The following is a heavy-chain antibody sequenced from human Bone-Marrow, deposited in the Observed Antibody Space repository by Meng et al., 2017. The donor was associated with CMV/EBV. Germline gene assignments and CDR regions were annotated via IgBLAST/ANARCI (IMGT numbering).Heavy chain of an antibody. Sequence: GGSLRLSCAASGFTFSSYSMNWVRQAPGKGLEWVSSISSSSSYIYYADSVKGRFTISRDNAKNSLYLQMSSLRADDTAVYYCARDPYTYDFWSGYYGMAVWGPGNTVNFAS. V-gene: IGHV3-21*01. CDR2: ISSSSSYI. CDR3: ARDPYTYDFWSGYYGMAV. CDR1: GFTFSSYS. D-gene: IGHD3-3*01. J-gene: IGHJ6*02.